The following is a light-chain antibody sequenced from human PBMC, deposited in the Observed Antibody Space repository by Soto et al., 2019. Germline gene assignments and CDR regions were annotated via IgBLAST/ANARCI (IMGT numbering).Light chain of an antibody. CDR1: SNDVGGYNF. Sequence: QSALTQPRSVSGSPGQSVTISCTGTSNDVGGYNFVSWYQQHPGKVPKLFIYDVSRRPSGVPDRFSGSKSGNTASLTISGLQAEDDAAYYCSSYAGSYTLVFGGGTKLPVL. CDR3: SSYAGSYTLV. J-gene: IGLJ2*01. CDR2: DVS. V-gene: IGLV2-11*01.